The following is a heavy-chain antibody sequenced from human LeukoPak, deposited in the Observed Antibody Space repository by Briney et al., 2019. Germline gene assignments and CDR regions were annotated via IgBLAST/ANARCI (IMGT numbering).Heavy chain of an antibody. J-gene: IGHJ4*02. D-gene: IGHD1-1*01. CDR2: ISYDGSNK. CDR3: AKDFLTTGAFDY. Sequence: GGSLRLSCAASGFTFSSYGMHWVRQAPGKGLEWVAVISYDGSNKYYADSVKGRFTISRDNSKNTLYLQMNSLRAEDTAVYYCAKDFLTTGAFDYWGRGTLVTVSS. CDR1: GFTFSSYG. V-gene: IGHV3-30*18.